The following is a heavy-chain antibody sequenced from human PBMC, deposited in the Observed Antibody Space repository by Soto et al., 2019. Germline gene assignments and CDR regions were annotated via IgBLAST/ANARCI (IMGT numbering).Heavy chain of an antibody. CDR3: PRAGFSGPYAAFDI. Sequence: PSETLSLTCAVYGGTLSGYYWSWIRQPPGKGLEWIGEINSSGSTNYNPSLTSGGSISVGTSKNQFSLQLSSVTAAATDVYYCPRAGFSGPYAAFDIWGPGTMVTVSS. CDR1: GGTLSGYY. J-gene: IGHJ3*02. D-gene: IGHD2-8*01. V-gene: IGHV4-34*01. CDR2: INSSGST.